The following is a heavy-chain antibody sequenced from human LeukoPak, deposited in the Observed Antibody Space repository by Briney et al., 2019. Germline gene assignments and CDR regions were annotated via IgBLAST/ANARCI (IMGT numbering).Heavy chain of an antibody. CDR1: GFSVSSNH. CDR3: VKGYCSSISCYGDY. J-gene: IGHJ4*02. Sequence: GGSLRLSCAASGFSVSSNHMSWVRQAPGKGLEWVSVIYSSGNTHYADSVKGRFTISRDNSKNTLYLQMSSLRAEDTAVYYCVKGYCSSISCYGDYWGQGTLVTVSS. CDR2: IYSSGNT. V-gene: IGHV3-66*01. D-gene: IGHD2-2*01.